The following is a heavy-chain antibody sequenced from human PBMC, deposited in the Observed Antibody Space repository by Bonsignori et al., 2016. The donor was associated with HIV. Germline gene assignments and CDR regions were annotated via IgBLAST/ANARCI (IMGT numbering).Heavy chain of an antibody. D-gene: IGHD2-2*03. Sequence: WVRQAPGQGLEWMGWISGYSGNTNHAQKLQGRVTMTTDTSTSTAYMELRSLKSDDTAVYYCARVSRDGYCSTTSCYPPWGQGTLVTVSS. CDR3: ARVSRDGYCSTTSCYPP. CDR2: ISGYSGNT. J-gene: IGHJ5*02. V-gene: IGHV1-18*01.